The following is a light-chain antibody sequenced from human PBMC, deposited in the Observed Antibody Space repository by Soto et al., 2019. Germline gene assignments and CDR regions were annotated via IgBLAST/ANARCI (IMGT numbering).Light chain of an antibody. Sequence: QSVLTQPPSVSGAPGQMVTISCTGSSSNIGAGYAVHWYQQLPGTAPKLLIYGNNNRPSGVPDRFSGSKSGTSASLAITGLQAEDEADYYCQSYDSSLSGVVFGGGTKLTVL. CDR1: SSNIGAGYA. CDR2: GNN. V-gene: IGLV1-40*01. J-gene: IGLJ2*01. CDR3: QSYDSSLSGVV.